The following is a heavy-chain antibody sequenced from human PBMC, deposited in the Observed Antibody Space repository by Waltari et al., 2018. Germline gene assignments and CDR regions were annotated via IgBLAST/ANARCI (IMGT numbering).Heavy chain of an antibody. D-gene: IGHD3-16*01. CDR2: ISGSGGST. CDR3: ARGGGLDNYDPATDY. CDR1: GFTFSYYA. Sequence: EVQLLESGGGLIQPGGSLRLSCAASGFTFSYYAMSWVRQTPGKGLEWVSAISGSGGSTFYADSVKGRFTISRDNSKNTLYLQMNSLRAEDTAVYYCARGGGLDNYDPATDYWGQGTLVTVSS. V-gene: IGHV3-23*01. J-gene: IGHJ4*02.